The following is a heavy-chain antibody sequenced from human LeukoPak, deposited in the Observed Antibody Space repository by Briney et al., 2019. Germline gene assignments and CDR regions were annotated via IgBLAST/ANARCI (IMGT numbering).Heavy chain of an antibody. CDR3: ARTIDWLDGYFDY. Sequence: GGSLRLSCAASGFTVSSNYMSWVRQAPGKGLEWVSVIYSGGSTYYADSVKGRFTISRDNSKNTLYLQMNSLRAEDTAVYYCARTIDWLDGYFDYWGQGTLVTVSS. V-gene: IGHV3-53*05. CDR2: IYSGGST. D-gene: IGHD3-9*01. CDR1: GFTVSSNY. J-gene: IGHJ4*02.